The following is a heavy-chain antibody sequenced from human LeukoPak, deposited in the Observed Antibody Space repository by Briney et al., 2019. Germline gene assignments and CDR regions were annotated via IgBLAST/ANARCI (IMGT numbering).Heavy chain of an antibody. V-gene: IGHV1-69*06. D-gene: IGHD5-12*01. Sequence: WASVKVSCKASGGTFSSYAISWVRQAPGQGLEWMGGIIPIFGTANYAQKFQGRVTITADKSTSTAYMELSSLRPEDTAVYYCARLASGYDLSDFDYWGQGTLVTVSS. J-gene: IGHJ4*02. CDR3: ARLASGYDLSDFDY. CDR2: IIPIFGTA. CDR1: GGTFSSYA.